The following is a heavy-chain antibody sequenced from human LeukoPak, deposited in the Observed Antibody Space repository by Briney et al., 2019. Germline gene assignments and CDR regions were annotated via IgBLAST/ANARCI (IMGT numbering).Heavy chain of an antibody. J-gene: IGHJ4*02. D-gene: IGHD2-2*01. CDR2: ISSSGSTI. V-gene: IGHV3-11*04. Sequence: PGGSLRLSCAASGFTFSDYYMSWIRQAPGKGLEWVSYISSSGSTIYYADSVKGRSTISRDNAKNSLYLQMNSLRAEDTAVYYCAKMTYRWCSSTSCYYPADYWGQGTLVTVSS. CDR1: GFTFSDYY. CDR3: AKMTYRWCSSTSCYYPADY.